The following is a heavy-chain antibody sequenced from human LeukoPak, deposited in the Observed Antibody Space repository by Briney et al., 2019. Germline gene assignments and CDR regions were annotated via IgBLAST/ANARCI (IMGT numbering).Heavy chain of an antibody. D-gene: IGHD3-22*01. CDR3: ATPLDYYDSSGYHQGGD. Sequence: PGGSLRLSCAASGFTFSSYRMTWVRQAPGKGPEWVANIKQDGSKKNYVDSVKGRFTISRDNAKNSLYLQMNSLRAEDTAVYYCATPLDYYDSSGYHQGGDWGQGTLVTVSS. CDR2: IKQDGSKK. J-gene: IGHJ4*02. V-gene: IGHV3-7*03. CDR1: GFTFSSYR.